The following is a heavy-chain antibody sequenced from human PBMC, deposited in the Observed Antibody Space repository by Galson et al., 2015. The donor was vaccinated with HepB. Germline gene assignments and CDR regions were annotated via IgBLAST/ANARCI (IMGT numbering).Heavy chain of an antibody. J-gene: IGHJ6*02. CDR3: ATTTTGDTHSHQQYYYYYGMGV. V-gene: IGHV1-24*01. CDR1: GYTLTELS. Sequence: SVKVSCKVSGYTLTELSMHWVRQAPGKGLEWMGGFDPEDGETIYAQKFQGRVTMTEDTSTDTAYMELSSLRSEDTAVYYCATTTTGDTHSHQQYYYYYGMGVWGQGTTVTVSS. D-gene: IGHD2-2*01. CDR2: FDPEDGET.